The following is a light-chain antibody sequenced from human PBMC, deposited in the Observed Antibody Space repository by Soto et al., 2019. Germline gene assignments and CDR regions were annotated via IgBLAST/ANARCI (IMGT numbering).Light chain of an antibody. V-gene: IGKV3-15*01. CDR2: GAS. Sequence: EIVMTQSPDTLFVSPGERATLFCRASQGVSSTVAWYQQRPGRAPRLLIYGASTRATGIPARFSGSGSGTEFTLTISSLQSEDFAVYYCQQYNDWLTFGGGTKVEIK. CDR1: QGVSST. J-gene: IGKJ4*01. CDR3: QQYNDWLT.